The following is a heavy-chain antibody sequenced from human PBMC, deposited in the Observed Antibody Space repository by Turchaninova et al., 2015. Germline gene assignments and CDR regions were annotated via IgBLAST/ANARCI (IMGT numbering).Heavy chain of an antibody. Sequence: QVQLQESGPRLVKPSETLSLTCTFSVGSVRSGNYYWTWIRRPQGKGLEWIGYIYHSGSTHYRPSLKRRVAISVDTSKNQFSLKLTSVTTADTAVYYCARSASIVGPTTLDYWGQGTLVTVSS. CDR2: IYHSGST. CDR1: VGSVRSGNYY. J-gene: IGHJ4*02. D-gene: IGHD1-26*01. V-gene: IGHV4-61*01. CDR3: ARSASIVGPTTLDY.